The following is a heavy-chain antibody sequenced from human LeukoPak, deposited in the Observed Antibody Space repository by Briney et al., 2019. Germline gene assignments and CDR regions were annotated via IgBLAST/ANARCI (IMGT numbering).Heavy chain of an antibody. CDR2: IYSGGTT. Sequence: PGGSLRLSCAASGFTVSSNYMSWVRQAPGKGLEWVSVIYSGGTTYYADSVKGRFTISRDNSKNTLYLQMISLRADDTAVFHCASRNSTTNVFDYWGQGTLVTVSS. CDR3: ASRNSTTNVFDY. J-gene: IGHJ4*02. D-gene: IGHD2/OR15-2a*01. V-gene: IGHV3-53*01. CDR1: GFTVSSNY.